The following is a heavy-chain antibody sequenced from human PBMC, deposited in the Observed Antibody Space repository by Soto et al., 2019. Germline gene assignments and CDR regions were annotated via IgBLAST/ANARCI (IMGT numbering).Heavy chain of an antibody. CDR3: ARDRDGGSLFDY. CDR2: IIPIFGTA. Sequence: QVQLVQSGAEVKKPGSSVKVSCKASGGTFSSYAISWVRQAPGQGLEWMGGIIPIFGTANYAQKFQGRVTITADESTSKAYMELSSPRSEDTAVYYCARDRDGGSLFDYWGQGTLVTVSS. J-gene: IGHJ4*02. CDR1: GGTFSSYA. D-gene: IGHD1-26*01. V-gene: IGHV1-69*01.